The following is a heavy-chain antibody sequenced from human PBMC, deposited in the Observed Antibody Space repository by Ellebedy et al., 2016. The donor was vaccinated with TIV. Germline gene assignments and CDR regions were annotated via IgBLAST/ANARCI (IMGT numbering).Heavy chain of an antibody. Sequence: PGGSLRLSCATSGFISSDYAISWVRQPPGKGLEWVSTISGRGESTFAADSVKGRFTISRDFSKRTVYLQMNSLRVEDTAVYFCATRGHSIGWFADWGQGTLVTVCS. CDR3: ATRGHSIGWFAD. D-gene: IGHD3-22*01. V-gene: IGHV3-23*01. CDR2: ISGRGEST. J-gene: IGHJ5*02. CDR1: GFISSDYA.